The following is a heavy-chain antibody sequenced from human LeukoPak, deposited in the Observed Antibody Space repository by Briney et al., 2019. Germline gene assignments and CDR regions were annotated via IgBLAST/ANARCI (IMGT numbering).Heavy chain of an antibody. D-gene: IGHD3-22*01. CDR3: ARGAYYYDSSGYGTDY. CDR2: ISGSGGST. J-gene: IGHJ4*02. V-gene: IGHV3-23*01. Sequence: GVLRLSCAASGFTFSSYAMSWVRQAPGKGLEWVSAISGSGGSTYYADSVKGRFTISRDNAKNTLYLQMNSLRAEDTAVYYCARGAYYYDSSGYGTDYWGQGTLVTVSS. CDR1: GFTFSSYA.